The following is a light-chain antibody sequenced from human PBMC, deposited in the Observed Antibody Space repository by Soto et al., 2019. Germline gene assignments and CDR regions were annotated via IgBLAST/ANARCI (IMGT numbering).Light chain of an antibody. CDR3: CSYAGRYTWV. J-gene: IGLJ3*02. Sequence: QSALTQPPSASGSPGQSVAISCTGTSNDVGGYNYVSWFQHHPGKAPKLIIYEVSERPSGVPDRFSGSKSGNTASLTVSGLQAEDEADYYCCSYAGRYTWVFGGGTKLTVL. CDR2: EVS. CDR1: SNDVGGYNY. V-gene: IGLV2-8*01.